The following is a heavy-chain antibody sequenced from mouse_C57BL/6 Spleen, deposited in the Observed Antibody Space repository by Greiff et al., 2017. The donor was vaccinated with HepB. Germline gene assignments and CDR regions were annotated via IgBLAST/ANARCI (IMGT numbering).Heavy chain of an antibody. Sequence: VQLQQSGAELVMPGASVKLSCKASGYTFTSYWMHWVKQRPGQGLEWIGEIDPSDSYTNYNQKFKGKSTLTVDKSSSTAYMQLSSLTSEDSAVYYCARWKITTVVGYFDYWGQGTTLTVSS. D-gene: IGHD1-1*01. CDR2: IDPSDSYT. CDR3: ARWKITTVVGYFDY. CDR1: GYTFTSYW. J-gene: IGHJ2*01. V-gene: IGHV1-69*01.